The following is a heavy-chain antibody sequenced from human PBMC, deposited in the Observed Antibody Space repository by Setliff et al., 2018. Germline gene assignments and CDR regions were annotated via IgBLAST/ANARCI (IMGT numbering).Heavy chain of an antibody. V-gene: IGHV4-34*01. D-gene: IGHD4-4*01. Sequence: ETLSLTCSVYGESFSNNYWSWIRQTPGKGLEWIGESSHGGSASYHPSLKSRLTMSVDTSRNQFSLKLSSVTAADTALYYCARVPARNSGYYFDYWGQGTLVTVS. CDR1: GESFSNNY. J-gene: IGHJ4*02. CDR3: ARVPARNSGYYFDY. CDR2: SSHGGSA.